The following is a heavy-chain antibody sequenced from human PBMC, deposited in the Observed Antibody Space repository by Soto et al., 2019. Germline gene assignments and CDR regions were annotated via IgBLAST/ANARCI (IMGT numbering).Heavy chain of an antibody. J-gene: IGHJ6*02. CDR3: ARERFLEWLTSGMDV. CDR2: TYYRSKWYN. CDR1: GDSVSSNSAA. V-gene: IGHV6-1*01. D-gene: IGHD3-3*01. Sequence: ISGDSVSSNSAAWNWIRQSPSRGLEWLGRTYYRSKWYNDYAVSVKSRITINPDTSKNQFSLQLNSVTPEDTAVYYCARERFLEWLTSGMDVWGQGTTVTVSS.